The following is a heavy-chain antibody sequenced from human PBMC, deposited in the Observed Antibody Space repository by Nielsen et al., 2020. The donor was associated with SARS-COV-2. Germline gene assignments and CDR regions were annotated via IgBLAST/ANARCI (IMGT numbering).Heavy chain of an antibody. V-gene: IGHV3-74*01. CDR1: GFTFRDYW. CDR3: TKDFDMPWGF. CDR2: INPDGSKT. Sequence: GESLKISCAASGFTFRDYWMHWVRQAPGEGLVWVSRINPDGSKTAHADSVKGRFTVSRGNAENTLYLQMDSLTADDTAIYYCTKDFDMPWGFWGQGALVTVSS. J-gene: IGHJ4*02. D-gene: IGHD3-9*01.